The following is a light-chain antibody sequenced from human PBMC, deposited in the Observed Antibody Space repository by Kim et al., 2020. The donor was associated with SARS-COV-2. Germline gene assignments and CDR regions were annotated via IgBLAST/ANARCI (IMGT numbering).Light chain of an antibody. CDR2: GAS. CDR1: QSVSST. V-gene: IGKV3-15*01. CDR3: QHYNNWPPGLT. Sequence: EIVMTQSPATLSVSPGERATLSCRASQSVSSTLAWYQQKPGQAPRLLIHGASTRATGVPARFSGSGSGTEFTLTISSLQSEDSAVYYCQHYNNWPPGLTFGGETKVEI. J-gene: IGKJ4*01.